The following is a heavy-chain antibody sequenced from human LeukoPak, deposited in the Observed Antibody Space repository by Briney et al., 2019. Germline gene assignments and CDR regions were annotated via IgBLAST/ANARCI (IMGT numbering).Heavy chain of an antibody. Sequence: SETLSLNCTVSGGSISSSSYYWGWIRQPPGKGLEWVGIIYYSATTYYNPSLKSRVTISVDTSKNHFSLKLSSVTAADTAIYYCARQRGGGYWYFDLWGRGTLVTVSS. J-gene: IGHJ2*01. CDR3: ARQRGGGYWYFDL. CDR2: IYYSATT. V-gene: IGHV4-39*01. CDR1: GGSISSSSYY.